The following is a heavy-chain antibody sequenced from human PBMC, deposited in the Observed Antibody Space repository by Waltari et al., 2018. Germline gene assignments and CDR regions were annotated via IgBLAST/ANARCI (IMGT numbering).Heavy chain of an antibody. V-gene: IGHV4-4*07. CDR1: GGSISSYY. CDR3: ARGSGPAAAEYFQH. CDR2: IYTSGST. Sequence: QVQLQESGPGLVKPSETLSLTCTVSGGSISSYYWSWIRPPAGKGLEWIGRIYTSGSTNYNPSLKSRVTMSVDTSKNQFSLKLSSVTAADTAVYYCARGSGPAAAEYFQHWGQGTLVTVSS. J-gene: IGHJ1*01. D-gene: IGHD3-3*01.